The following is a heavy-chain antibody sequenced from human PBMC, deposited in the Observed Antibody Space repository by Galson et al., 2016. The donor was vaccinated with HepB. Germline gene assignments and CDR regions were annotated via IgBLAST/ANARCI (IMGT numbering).Heavy chain of an antibody. Sequence: SLRLSCAASGFTFSDYYMSWIRQAPGKGLEWVSYISSSGSTLYFADSVKGRFTISRDNAKHSLYPHMNSLRAEDTAMYYCARGGYDMAGYYYYGMDVWGQGTTVTVSS. CDR1: GFTFSDYY. J-gene: IGHJ6*02. V-gene: IGHV3-11*01. CDR2: ISSSGSTL. CDR3: ARGGYDMAGYYYYGMDV. D-gene: IGHD5-12*01.